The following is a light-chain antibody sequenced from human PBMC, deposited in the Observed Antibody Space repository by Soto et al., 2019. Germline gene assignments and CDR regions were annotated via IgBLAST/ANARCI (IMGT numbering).Light chain of an antibody. Sequence: DIQMTLSPSSLSASVGDRVTITCRASQSISSWLAWYQQKPGKAPKLLIYKASSLGSGVPSRFSGSGSGTEFTLTISSLQPDDFATYYCQQYNSYPWTFGQGTKVDIK. CDR3: QQYNSYPWT. J-gene: IGKJ1*01. V-gene: IGKV1-5*03. CDR1: QSISSW. CDR2: KAS.